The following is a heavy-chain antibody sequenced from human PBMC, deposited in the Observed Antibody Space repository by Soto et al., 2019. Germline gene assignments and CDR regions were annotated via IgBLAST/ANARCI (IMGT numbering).Heavy chain of an antibody. Sequence: EVQLVQSGEEVKKPGESLKISCRASGYSFGNYWIAWVRQMPGKGLEWMGVIHPGESDTIYSPSFQGHVTISADTSISTAYLQWSSLRASDTAMYYCAKHLLGPTFRRDYVDYWGQGTLVTVSS. CDR2: IHPGESDT. CDR1: GYSFGNYW. V-gene: IGHV5-51*01. CDR3: AKHLLGPTFRRDYVDY. J-gene: IGHJ4*02. D-gene: IGHD2-15*01.